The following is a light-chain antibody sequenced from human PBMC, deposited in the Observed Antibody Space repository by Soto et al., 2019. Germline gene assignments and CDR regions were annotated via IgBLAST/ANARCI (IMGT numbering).Light chain of an antibody. CDR3: LQDHNYPLT. V-gene: IGKV1-8*01. J-gene: IGKJ4*01. CDR1: QGISSY. Sequence: AIRMTQSPSSLSASTGDRVTITCRASQGISSYLAWYQQKPGKAPKLLIYAASTLQSGVPSRFSGSGSGTDFTLTISCLQSEDFATYYCLQDHNYPLTFGGGTEIKIK. CDR2: AAS.